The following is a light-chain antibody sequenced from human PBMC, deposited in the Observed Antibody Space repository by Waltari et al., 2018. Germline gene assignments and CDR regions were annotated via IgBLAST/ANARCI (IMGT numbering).Light chain of an antibody. CDR2: ELS. Sequence: QSALTQPPAASGSPRQSVTISCTGTGSDVGKYDYVSWYQQHPGKAPKLMIYELSKRPSGVPDRFSGSKSGNTASLTVSGLQAEDEADYYCSSYAGSHYWVFGGGTKLTVL. CDR3: SSYAGSHYWV. V-gene: IGLV2-8*01. J-gene: IGLJ3*02. CDR1: GSDVGKYDY.